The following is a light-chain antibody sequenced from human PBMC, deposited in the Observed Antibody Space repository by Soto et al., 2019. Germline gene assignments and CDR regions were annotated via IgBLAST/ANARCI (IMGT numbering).Light chain of an antibody. Sequence: DIQMTQSPSTLSASVGDRVTITCRPSQSISSWLAWYQQXPGKAPKLLIYDASSLESGVPSRFSGSGSGTDFTLTISSLQPDDFATYYCQQYNSYRTFGQGTKVDIK. CDR2: DAS. CDR1: QSISSW. CDR3: QQYNSYRT. J-gene: IGKJ1*01. V-gene: IGKV1-5*01.